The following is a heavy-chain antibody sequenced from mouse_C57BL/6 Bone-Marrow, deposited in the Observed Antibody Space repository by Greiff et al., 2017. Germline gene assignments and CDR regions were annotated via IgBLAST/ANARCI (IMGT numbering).Heavy chain of an antibody. V-gene: IGHV1-52*01. CDR1: GFTFTSYW. D-gene: IGHD3-2*02. J-gene: IGHJ3*01. CDR2: IDPSDSET. Sequence: QVQLQQPGAELVRPGSSVKLSCKASGFTFTSYWMHWVKQRPIQGLEWIGNIDPSDSETHYNQKFKDKATLTVDKSSSTAYMQLSSLTSEDSAVYYCAQSDSSGYRFAYWGQGTLVTVSA. CDR3: AQSDSSGYRFAY.